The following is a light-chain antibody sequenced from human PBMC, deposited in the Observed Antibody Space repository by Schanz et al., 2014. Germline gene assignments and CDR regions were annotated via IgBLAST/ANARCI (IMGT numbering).Light chain of an antibody. CDR3: ATWDASLSSGV. V-gene: IGLV1-51*01. J-gene: IGLJ3*02. CDR1: RSNIGDNS. Sequence: QSVLTQPPSVSAAPGQKVTMSCSGSRSNIGDNSVSWYQQVPGTAPKLLIYDNNKRPSGIPDRFSGSKSATSATLGITGLQTGDEADYYCATWDASLSSGVFGGGTKVTVL. CDR2: DNN.